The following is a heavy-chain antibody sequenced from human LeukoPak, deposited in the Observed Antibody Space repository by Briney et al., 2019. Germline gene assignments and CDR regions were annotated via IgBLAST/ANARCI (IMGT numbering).Heavy chain of an antibody. J-gene: IGHJ5*02. V-gene: IGHV5-51*01. CDR1: GYSFTSYW. D-gene: IGHD2-15*01. CDR2: IYPGDSDT. Sequence: GESLKLSCKGSGYSFTSYWIGWVRQMPGKGLEWMGIIYPGDSDTRYSPSFQGQVTISADKSISTAYLQWSSLKASDTAMYYCARLRDGLGYCSGGSCYLTPNWFDPWGQGTLVTVSS. CDR3: ARLRDGLGYCSGGSCYLTPNWFDP.